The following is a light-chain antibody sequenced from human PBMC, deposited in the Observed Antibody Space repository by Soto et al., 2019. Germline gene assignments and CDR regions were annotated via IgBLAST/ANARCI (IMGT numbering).Light chain of an antibody. Sequence: DIQLTQSPSFLSASVGDEVTITCRASQGIRSHLAWYQQKPGKAPKLLIYTASTLQSGVPSRFSGGGSGTEFTLTISSLQPDDFATYYCQEYNSYSGTFGQGTKVDIK. CDR3: QEYNSYSGT. CDR2: TAS. CDR1: QGIRSH. J-gene: IGKJ1*01. V-gene: IGKV1-9*01.